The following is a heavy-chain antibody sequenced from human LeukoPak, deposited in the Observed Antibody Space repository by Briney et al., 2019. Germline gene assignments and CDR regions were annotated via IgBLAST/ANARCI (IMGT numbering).Heavy chain of an antibody. D-gene: IGHD3-10*01. J-gene: IGHJ4*02. Sequence: SRVTISVDTSKNQFSLKLSSVTAADTAVYYCARGPSYSGSYSRAYFDYWGQGTLVTVSS. CDR3: ARGPSYSGSYSRAYFDY. V-gene: IGHV4-34*01.